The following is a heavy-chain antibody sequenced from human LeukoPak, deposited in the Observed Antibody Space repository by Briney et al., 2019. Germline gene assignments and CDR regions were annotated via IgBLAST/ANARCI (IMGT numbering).Heavy chain of an antibody. D-gene: IGHD3-10*01. CDR1: GYTFTSYG. CDR2: INPNSGGT. J-gene: IGHJ4*02. CDR3: AIYGSGSYGVY. Sequence: ASVKVSCKASGYTFTSYGISWVRQAPGQGLEWMGWINPNSGGTNYAQKFQGRVTMTRDTSISTAYMELSRLRSDDTAVYYCAIYGSGSYGVYWGQGTLVTVSS. V-gene: IGHV1-2*02.